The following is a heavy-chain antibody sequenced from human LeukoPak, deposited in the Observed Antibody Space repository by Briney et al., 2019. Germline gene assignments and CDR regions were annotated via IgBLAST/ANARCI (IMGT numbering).Heavy chain of an antibody. D-gene: IGHD3-22*01. CDR3: AARNYYDSSGYNFDY. V-gene: IGHV4-31*03. CDR1: GGSISSGCYY. J-gene: IGHJ4*02. Sequence: PSQTLSLTCTVSGGSISSGCYYWSWIRHHPGKGLEWIGYIYYSGSTYYNPSLKSRVTISVDTSKNQFSLKLSSVTAADTAVYYCAARNYYDSSGYNFDYWGQGTLVTASS. CDR2: IYYSGST.